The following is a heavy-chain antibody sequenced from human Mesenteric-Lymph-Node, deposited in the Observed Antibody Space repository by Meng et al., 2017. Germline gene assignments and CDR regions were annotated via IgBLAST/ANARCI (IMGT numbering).Heavy chain of an antibody. CDR2: LYTTGST. CDR1: GGSISSGSYY. J-gene: IGHJ4*02. V-gene: IGHV4-61*02. CDR3: ARDSFRSSFDS. Sequence: SETLSLTCTVSGGSISSGSYYWSWIRQPAGRRLEWIGRLYTTGSTNYNPSLKSRVTMSVDTSKNQFYLKLNSMTAADTAVYYCARDSFRSSFDSWGQGTLVTVSS.